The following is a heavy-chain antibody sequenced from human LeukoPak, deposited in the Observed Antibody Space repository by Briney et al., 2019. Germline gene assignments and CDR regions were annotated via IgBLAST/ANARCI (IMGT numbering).Heavy chain of an antibody. CDR1: GGSISSSCYY. V-gene: IGHV4-39*07. J-gene: IGHJ4*02. D-gene: IGHD5-24*01. Sequence: PSGTLSLTCTVSGGSISSSCYYWAWIRQPPGKGLERIERIYYRGRTYYNPSLKSRVTISVDTSKNQCSLKMSSVTAADTAVYYCARSSRDGYNYDNCGQGKPFTASS. CDR3: ARSSRDGYNYDN. CDR2: IYYRGRT.